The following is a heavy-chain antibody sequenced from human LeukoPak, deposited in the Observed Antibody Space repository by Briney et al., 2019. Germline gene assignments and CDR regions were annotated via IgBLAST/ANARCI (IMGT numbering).Heavy chain of an antibody. J-gene: IGHJ4*02. CDR2: IKPDGSEK. D-gene: IGHD6-19*01. Sequence: GGSLRLSCTGSGFIFGSYWMSWVRQAPGKGLEWVANIKPDGSEKFYVDSVKGRFTISRDNAKNSMYLEMNSLTDEDTAVYYCARDISSGWYFDYWGQGTLVTVSS. CDR3: ARDISSGWYFDY. V-gene: IGHV3-7*01. CDR1: GFIFGSYW.